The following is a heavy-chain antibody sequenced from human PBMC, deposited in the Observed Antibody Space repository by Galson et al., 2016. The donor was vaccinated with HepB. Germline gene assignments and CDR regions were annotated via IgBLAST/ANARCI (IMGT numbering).Heavy chain of an antibody. CDR1: GFTFSNYW. CDR2: IKRDGSET. D-gene: IGHD6-19*01. V-gene: IGHV3-7*01. CDR3: ARDGSGWLFDY. Sequence: SLRLSCAASGFTFSNYWMSWIRQSPGKGLEWVGNIKRDGSETYYVDSVRGRFTISRDNARNSLYLQMNSLRAEDTAVYYCARDGSGWLFDYWGQGTLVTVSS. J-gene: IGHJ4*02.